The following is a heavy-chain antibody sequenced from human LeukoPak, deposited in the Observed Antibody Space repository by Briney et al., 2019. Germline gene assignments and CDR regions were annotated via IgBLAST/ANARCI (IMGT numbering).Heavy chain of an antibody. D-gene: IGHD3-9*01. V-gene: IGHV3-23*01. J-gene: IGHJ4*02. CDR1: GFSFCRYA. Sequence: GGSLRHSPAASGFSFCRYAVSSVREAPGKGLGWVSAICGSGGGTYYAESVKGRFSISRENSKKTLYLRINSLRAEGTRVYYFAKAAVRYFDWLFTPFDYWGQGTLVTVSS. CDR2: ICGSGGGT. CDR3: AKAAVRYFDWLFTPFDY.